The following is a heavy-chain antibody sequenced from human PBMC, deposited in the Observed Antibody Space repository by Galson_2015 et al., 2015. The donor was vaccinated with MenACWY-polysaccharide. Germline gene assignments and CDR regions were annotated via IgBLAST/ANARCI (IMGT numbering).Heavy chain of an antibody. V-gene: IGHV3-9*01. Sequence: SLRLSCAASGFTFDDYAMHWVRQAPGKGLEWVSGISWNSGSIGYADSVKGRFTISRDNAKNSLYLQMNSLRAEDTALYYCAKVVGYVPRRCGDAFGIWGQGTMVTVSS. J-gene: IGHJ3*02. CDR3: AKVVGYVPRRCGDAFGI. CDR1: GFTFDDYA. D-gene: IGHD1-26*01. CDR2: ISWNSGSI.